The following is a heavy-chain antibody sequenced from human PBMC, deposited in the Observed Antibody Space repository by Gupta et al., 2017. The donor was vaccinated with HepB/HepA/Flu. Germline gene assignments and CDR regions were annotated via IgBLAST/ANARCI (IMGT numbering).Heavy chain of an antibody. CDR1: GGSFSGYY. CDR2: INHSGST. D-gene: IGHD6-6*01. V-gene: IGHV4-34*01. J-gene: IGHJ6*03. CDR3: ARGPGSSSGLYYYYYYYMDV. Sequence: QVQLQQWGAALLKPSVTLSLTCPVYGGSFSGYYWGWIRQPPGKGLEWIGEINHSGSTNYNPSLKSRVTISVDTSKNQFSLKLSSVTAADTAVYYCARGPGSSSGLYYYYYYYMDVWGKGTTVTVSS.